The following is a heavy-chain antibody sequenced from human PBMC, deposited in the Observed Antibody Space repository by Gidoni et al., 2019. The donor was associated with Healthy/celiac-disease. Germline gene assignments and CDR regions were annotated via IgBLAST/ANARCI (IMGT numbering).Heavy chain of an antibody. V-gene: IGHV3-30-3*01. CDR3: ARAPQLVTLGGGYYYYGMDV. D-gene: IGHD6-13*01. CDR1: GFTFSSYA. CDR2: ISYDGSNK. J-gene: IGHJ6*02. Sequence: QVQLVESGGGVVQPGRSLRLSCAASGFTFSSYAMHWVRQAPGKGLEWVAVISYDGSNKYYADSVKGRFTISRDNSKNTLYLQMNSLRAEDTAVYYCARAPQLVTLGGGYYYYGMDVWGQGTTVTVSS.